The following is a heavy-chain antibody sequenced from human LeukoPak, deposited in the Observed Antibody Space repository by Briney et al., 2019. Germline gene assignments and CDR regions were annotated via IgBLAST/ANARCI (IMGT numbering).Heavy chain of an antibody. V-gene: IGHV4-31*03. CDR2: IYDSGTT. J-gene: IGHJ4*02. CDR3: ARGGDRRGFDY. Sequence: SDTLSLTCTVSGHSMSRGGYYWSWIRQHPGKGLGWIGYIYDSGTTYHNPSLKSRLTISVDTSKNQFSLKLRSLTAADTAVYYCARGGDRRGFDYWGQGTVVTVSA. CDR1: GHSMSRGGYY. D-gene: IGHD3-16*01.